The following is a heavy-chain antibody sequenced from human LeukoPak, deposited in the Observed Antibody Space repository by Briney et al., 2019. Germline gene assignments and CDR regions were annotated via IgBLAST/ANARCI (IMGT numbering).Heavy chain of an antibody. Sequence: PSETLSLTCTVSGGSISSGGYYWSWIRQHPGKGLEWIGYIYSSGSTYYNPSLKSRVTISVDTSKNQFSLKLSSVTAADTAVYYCARVVPAATFDYWGQGTTVTVSS. CDR1: GGSISSGGYY. CDR2: IYSSGST. CDR3: ARVVPAATFDY. J-gene: IGHJ4*03. D-gene: IGHD2-2*01. V-gene: IGHV4-31*03.